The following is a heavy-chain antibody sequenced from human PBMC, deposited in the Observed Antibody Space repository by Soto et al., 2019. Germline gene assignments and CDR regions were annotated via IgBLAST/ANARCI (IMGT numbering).Heavy chain of an antibody. CDR3: AHRGRSGWYEGYYFDY. CDR1: GFSLSTSGGG. Sequence: QITLKESGPTLVKPTQTLTLTCTFSGFSLSTSGGGVGWIRQPPGKALEWLALIYWDDDKRYSPALNSRLTITKDTSKDQVVLTMTNIDPVDTATYYCAHRGRSGWYEGYYFDYWGQGTLVTVAS. CDR2: IYWDDDK. D-gene: IGHD6-19*01. V-gene: IGHV2-5*02. J-gene: IGHJ4*02.